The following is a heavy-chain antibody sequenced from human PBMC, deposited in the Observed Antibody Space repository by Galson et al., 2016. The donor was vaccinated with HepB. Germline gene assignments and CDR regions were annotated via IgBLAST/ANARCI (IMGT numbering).Heavy chain of an antibody. CDR3: ASAYNFWSGLFDP. J-gene: IGHJ5*02. Sequence: SLRLSCAASGFSFNTNIMNWVRETPGRGLEWVSSINSGSDYIYYADSVKGRFTISRDNANNSLFLQMNNLRPDDTAIYYCASAYNFWSGLFDPWGRGTLVTVSS. V-gene: IGHV3-21*01. CDR1: GFSFNTNI. D-gene: IGHD3-3*01. CDR2: INSGSDYI.